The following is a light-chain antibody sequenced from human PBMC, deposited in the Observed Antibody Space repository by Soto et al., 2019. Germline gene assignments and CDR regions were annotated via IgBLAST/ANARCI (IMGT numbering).Light chain of an antibody. CDR1: HCFRSY. CDR3: QQLYTLPFT. CDR2: EAP. V-gene: IGKV1-9*01. Sequence: DIQLTQSPSFLSASVGDRVTIACRASHCFRSYLAWYQQKPGKAPKLLIYEAPTLQSGVPSRFSGSGSGTEFTLTISGLLPEDFAAYHCQQLYTLPFTFGQGTRLEI. J-gene: IGKJ5*01.